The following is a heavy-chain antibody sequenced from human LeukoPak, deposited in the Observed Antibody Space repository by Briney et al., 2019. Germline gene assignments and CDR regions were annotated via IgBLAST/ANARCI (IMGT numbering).Heavy chain of an antibody. J-gene: IGHJ4*02. V-gene: IGHV4-59*01. D-gene: IGHD6-13*01. CDR2: VFDSGGT. CDR3: ARGCSSSWNYFDY. Sequence: SETLSLTCTVSGVSSSNYWCSSIRHPPWKGLEYSGYVFDSGGTNYNPSLKSRVTISVDTSKKQFSLKLSSVTAADTAVYYCARGCSSSWNYFDYWGQGTLVTVSS. CDR1: GVSSSNYW.